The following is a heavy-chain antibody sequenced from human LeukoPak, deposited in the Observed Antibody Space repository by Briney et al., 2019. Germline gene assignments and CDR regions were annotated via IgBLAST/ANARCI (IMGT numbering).Heavy chain of an antibody. Sequence: PGGSLRLSCAASGFTFSSYDMHWVRQATGKGLEWVSAIGTAGDTYYPGSVKGRFTISRENAKNSLYLQMNSLRVGDTAVYYCARRSSGYYHDAFDIWGQGTMVTVPS. CDR1: GFTFSSYD. CDR3: ARRSSGYYHDAFDI. V-gene: IGHV3-13*01. J-gene: IGHJ3*02. CDR2: IGTAGDT. D-gene: IGHD3-22*01.